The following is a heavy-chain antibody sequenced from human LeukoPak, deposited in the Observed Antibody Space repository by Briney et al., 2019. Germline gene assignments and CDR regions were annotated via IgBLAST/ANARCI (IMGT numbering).Heavy chain of an antibody. CDR1: GFTFSSYW. J-gene: IGHJ4*02. CDR2: VYSGGST. V-gene: IGHV3-66*01. D-gene: IGHD5-24*01. CDR3: ASVWMATIDY. Sequence: GGSLRLSCAASGFTFSSYWMHWVRQAPGKGLVWVSVVYSGGSTYYADSVKGRFTISRDNSKNTLYLQMNSLRAEDTAVYYCASVWMATIDYWGQGTLVTVSS.